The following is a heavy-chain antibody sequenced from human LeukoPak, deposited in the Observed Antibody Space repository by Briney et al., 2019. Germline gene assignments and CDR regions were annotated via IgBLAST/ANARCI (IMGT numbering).Heavy chain of an antibody. CDR2: IYHSGST. CDR1: GYSISSGYY. D-gene: IGHD3-10*01. Sequence: SETLSLTCTVSGYSISSGYYWGWIRQPPGKGLEWIGSIYHSGSTYYNPSLKSRVTISVDTSKNQFSLKLSSVTAADTAVYYCARDITRPSGSGSYFVFDYWGQGTLVTVSS. J-gene: IGHJ4*02. V-gene: IGHV4-38-2*02. CDR3: ARDITRPSGSGSYFVFDY.